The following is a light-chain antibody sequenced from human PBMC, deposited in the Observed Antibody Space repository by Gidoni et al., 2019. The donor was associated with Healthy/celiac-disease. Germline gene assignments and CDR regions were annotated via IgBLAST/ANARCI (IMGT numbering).Light chain of an antibody. CDR1: QSISSY. Sequence: IQMTQSPSSLSASVGDRVTITCRASQSISSYLHWYQQKPGKAPKLLIYAASSLQSGVPSRFSGSGSGTDFTLTISSLQPEDFATYYCQQSYSTPEITFXXXTRLEIK. CDR2: AAS. CDR3: QQSYSTPEIT. J-gene: IGKJ5*01. V-gene: IGKV1-39*01.